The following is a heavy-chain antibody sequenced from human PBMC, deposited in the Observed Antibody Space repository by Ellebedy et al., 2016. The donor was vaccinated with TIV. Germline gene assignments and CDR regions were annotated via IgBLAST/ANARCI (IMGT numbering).Heavy chain of an antibody. Sequence: ASVKVSCKASGYIFTGYYIHWLRQAPGQGLEWMGWINPNSGATHYAQKFQGRVTMSRDTSISTAYMELRGLRSDDTAVYYCARDMVQGMVARYLWFDFWGQGTLVTVSS. CDR1: GYIFTGYY. J-gene: IGHJ4*02. D-gene: IGHD2-8*01. V-gene: IGHV1-2*02. CDR3: ARDMVQGMVARYLWFDF. CDR2: INPNSGAT.